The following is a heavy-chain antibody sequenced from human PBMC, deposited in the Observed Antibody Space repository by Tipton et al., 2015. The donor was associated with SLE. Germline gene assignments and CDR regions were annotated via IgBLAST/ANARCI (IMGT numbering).Heavy chain of an antibody. J-gene: IGHJ4*02. CDR1: GGSISSHY. Sequence: TLSLTCTVSGGSISSHYCSWIRQPPGKGLEWIGYIYYSGSTNYNPSLKSRVTISVDTSKNQFSLRLSSVTDADTAVYYCAYRTGSRAFDYWGQGTLVTVSS. D-gene: IGHD1-26*01. CDR2: IYYSGST. CDR3: AYRTGSRAFDY. V-gene: IGHV4-59*11.